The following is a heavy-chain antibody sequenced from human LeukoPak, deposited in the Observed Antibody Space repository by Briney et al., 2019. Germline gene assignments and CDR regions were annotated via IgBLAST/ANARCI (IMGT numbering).Heavy chain of an antibody. CDR2: VSDTGRTT. V-gene: IGHV3-23*01. CDR3: TKNSLAAVITHYWYFDL. D-gene: IGHD6-25*01. CDR1: GFTFSSYS. Sequence: GGSLRLSCAASGFTFSSYSMNWVRQAPGKGLEWISAVSDTGRTTYYADSVKGRFTISRDNSKNTAYLQMNSLRAEDTAVYYCTKNSLAAVITHYWYFDLWGRGTLVTVSS. J-gene: IGHJ2*01.